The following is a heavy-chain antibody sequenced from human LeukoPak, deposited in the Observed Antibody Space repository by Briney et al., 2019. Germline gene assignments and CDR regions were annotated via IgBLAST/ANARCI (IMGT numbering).Heavy chain of an antibody. CDR1: GFSFSNSG. V-gene: IGHV3-7*03. J-gene: IGHJ4*02. D-gene: IGHD4-17*01. Sequence: GGSLRLSCATSGFSFSNSGMHWVRQAPGKGLEWVANIKQDGSEKYYVDSVKGRFTISRDNAKNSLYLQMNSLRAEDTAVYYCARELTTVTAIDYWGQGTLVTVSS. CDR2: IKQDGSEK. CDR3: ARELTTVTAIDY.